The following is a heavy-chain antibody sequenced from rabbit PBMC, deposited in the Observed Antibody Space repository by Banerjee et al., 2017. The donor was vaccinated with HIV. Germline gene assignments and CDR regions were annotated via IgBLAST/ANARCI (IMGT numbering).Heavy chain of an antibody. CDR2: IYSASSDTT. Sequence: QEQLEESGGDLVKPEGFLTLTCTASGFDFSIYYYMCWVRQAPGKGLEWIACIYSASSDTTSSASWAKGRFPLSKPPPTTVTLRMTSLTAADTAPYFCARLDVADAYFDLWGPGTLVTVS. D-gene: IGHD2-1*01. CDR1: GFDFSIYYY. V-gene: IGHV1S45*01. J-gene: IGHJ4*01. CDR3: ARLDVADAYFDL.